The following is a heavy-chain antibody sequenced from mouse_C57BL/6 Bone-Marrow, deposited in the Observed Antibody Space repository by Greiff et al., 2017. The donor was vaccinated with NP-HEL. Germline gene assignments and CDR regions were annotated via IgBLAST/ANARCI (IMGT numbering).Heavy chain of an antibody. CDR1: GFTFSSYG. J-gene: IGHJ2*01. Sequence: EVQGVESGGDLVKPGGSLKLSCAASGFTFSSYGMSWVRQTPDKRLEWVATISSGGSYTYYPDSVKGRFTISRDNAKNTLYLQMSSLKSEYTAMYYCARPFDYWGQGTTLTVSS. V-gene: IGHV5-6*01. CDR2: ISSGGSYT. CDR3: ARPFDY.